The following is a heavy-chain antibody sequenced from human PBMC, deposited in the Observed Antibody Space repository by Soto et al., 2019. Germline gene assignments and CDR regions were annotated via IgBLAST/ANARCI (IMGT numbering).Heavy chain of an antibody. CDR2: IYHSGST. Sequence: PSETLSLTCAVSSGSISSSNWWSWVRQPPGKGLEWIGEIYHSGSTNYNPSLKSRVTISVDKSKNQFSLKLSSVTAADTAVYYCARAKHAYDPFDIWGQGTMVTVSS. V-gene: IGHV4-4*02. CDR1: SGSISSSNW. CDR3: ARAKHAYDPFDI. J-gene: IGHJ3*02. D-gene: IGHD2-2*01.